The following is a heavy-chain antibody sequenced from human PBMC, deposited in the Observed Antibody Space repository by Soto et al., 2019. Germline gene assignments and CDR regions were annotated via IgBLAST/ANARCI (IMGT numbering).Heavy chain of an antibody. D-gene: IGHD5-18*01. J-gene: IGHJ3*02. CDR1: GYSFTSYW. CDR2: IDPSDSYT. Sequence: GESLKISCKGSGYSFTSYWISWVRQMPGKGLEWMGRIDPSDSYTNYSPSFQGHVTISADKSISTAYLQWSSLKASDTAMYYCASSLGYSYVLGAVDSWGQGTMVTV. CDR3: ASSLGYSYVLGAVDS. V-gene: IGHV5-10-1*01.